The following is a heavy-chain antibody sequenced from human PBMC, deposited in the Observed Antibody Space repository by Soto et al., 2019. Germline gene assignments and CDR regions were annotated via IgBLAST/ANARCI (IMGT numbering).Heavy chain of an antibody. CDR3: ARWDYGDYARFDY. J-gene: IGHJ4*02. V-gene: IGHV1-8*01. Sequence: QVQLVQPGAEVKKSGASVKVSCKASGYTFTSHDINWVRQATGQGLEWMGWMNPNSGNTGYAQKFPGRVTMTRNTSISTAYMELSSLRSEDTAVYYCARWDYGDYARFDYWGQGTLVTVSS. CDR2: MNPNSGNT. CDR1: GYTFTSHD. D-gene: IGHD4-17*01.